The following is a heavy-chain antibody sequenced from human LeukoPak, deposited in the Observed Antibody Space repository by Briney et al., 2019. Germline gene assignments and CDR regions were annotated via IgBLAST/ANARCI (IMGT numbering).Heavy chain of an antibody. Sequence: SETLSLTCTVSGGSISSSYYWGWIRQPPGKGLEWIGSIYFRGSTYYNPSLKSRVTISVDTSKNQFSLKLSSVTAADTAVYYCARLGYSSGNWFDPWGQGTLVTVSS. CDR1: GGSISSSYY. V-gene: IGHV4-39*01. D-gene: IGHD6-19*01. CDR2: IYFRGST. J-gene: IGHJ5*02. CDR3: ARLGYSSGNWFDP.